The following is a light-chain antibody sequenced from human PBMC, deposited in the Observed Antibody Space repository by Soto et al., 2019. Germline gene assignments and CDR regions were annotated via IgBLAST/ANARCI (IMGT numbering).Light chain of an antibody. V-gene: IGLV2-23*01. CDR3: CSYTTNYTHV. Sequence: QSVLTQPASVSGSPGQSITISCTGTSSDVGSYNRVSWYQQYPGKAPKLMIYEGTKRPSGVSTRFSGSKSGNTASLTISGLLAEDEGDYYCCSYTTNYTHVFGTGTNLTVL. CDR2: EGT. J-gene: IGLJ1*01. CDR1: SSDVGSYNR.